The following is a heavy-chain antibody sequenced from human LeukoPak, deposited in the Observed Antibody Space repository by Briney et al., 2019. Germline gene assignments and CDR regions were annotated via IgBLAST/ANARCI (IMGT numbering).Heavy chain of an antibody. Sequence: PGGSLRLSCAASGFAFSSYAMSWVRQAPGKGLEWVSAISGSGGSTYYADSVKGRLTISRDNSKNTLYLQMNSLRAEDTAVYYCAKVIGLLWFGDPSDYWGQGTLVTVSS. CDR3: AKVIGLLWFGDPSDY. J-gene: IGHJ4*02. V-gene: IGHV3-23*01. D-gene: IGHD3-10*01. CDR2: ISGSGGST. CDR1: GFAFSSYA.